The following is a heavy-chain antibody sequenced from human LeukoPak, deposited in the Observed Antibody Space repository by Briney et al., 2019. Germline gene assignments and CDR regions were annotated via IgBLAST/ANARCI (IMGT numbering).Heavy chain of an antibody. V-gene: IGHV1-2*02. CDR3: ARANFLYCSSTSCLFDY. Sequence: LAASVKVSCKASGYTFTDNYMHWVRQAPGQGFEWMGWINPNDGDTYYAQKFQGRVTMTRDTSISTAHMEVSRLRSDDTAVYYCARANFLYCSSTSCLFDYWGQGTLVTVSS. D-gene: IGHD2-2*01. J-gene: IGHJ4*02. CDR2: INPNDGDT. CDR1: GYTFTDNY.